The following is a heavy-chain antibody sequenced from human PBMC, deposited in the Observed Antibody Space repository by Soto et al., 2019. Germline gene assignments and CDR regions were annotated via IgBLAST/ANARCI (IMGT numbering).Heavy chain of an antibody. J-gene: IGHJ4*02. CDR1: GYSFAGYW. D-gene: IGHD2-15*01. Sequence: GESLKISCKGSGYSFAGYWITWVRQKPGKGLEWMGRIDPSDSQTYYSPSFRGHVTISATKSITTVFLQWSSLRASDTAMYYCAREGGVSPDGGLYYFDSWGQGTLVTVSS. CDR2: IDPSDSQT. V-gene: IGHV5-10-1*01. CDR3: AREGGVSPDGGLYYFDS.